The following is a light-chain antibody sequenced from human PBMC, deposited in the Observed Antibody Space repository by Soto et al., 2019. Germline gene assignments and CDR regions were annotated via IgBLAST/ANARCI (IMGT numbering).Light chain of an antibody. CDR3: QQQSKWTIT. CDR2: GAS. J-gene: IGKJ5*01. CDR1: QSVSNNY. Sequence: EIVLTQSPGTLSLSPGERATLSCRASQSVSNNYLAWYQKKPGQDPRLLIYGASNRATGIPDRFSGSGSGTDFNLTISRLETEDFAVYDCQQQSKWTITFGQGTRLEIK. V-gene: IGKV3D-20*02.